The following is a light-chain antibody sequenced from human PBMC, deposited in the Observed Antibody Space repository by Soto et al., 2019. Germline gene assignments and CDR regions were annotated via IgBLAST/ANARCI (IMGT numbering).Light chain of an antibody. CDR1: QSISSW. CDR3: QQYNSYSWT. Sequence: DIQMAQSPSTLSSSVGDRVTIAWRASQSISSWLAWYQQKPGKAPKLLIYDASSLESGVPSRFSGSGSGTEFTLTISSLQPDDFATYYCQQYNSYSWTFGQGSMV. CDR2: DAS. V-gene: IGKV1-5*01. J-gene: IGKJ1*01.